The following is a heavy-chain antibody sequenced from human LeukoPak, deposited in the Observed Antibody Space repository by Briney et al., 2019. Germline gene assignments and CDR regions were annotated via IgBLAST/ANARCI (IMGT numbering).Heavy chain of an antibody. V-gene: IGHV3-23*01. CDR3: AKDRAAYSGARGFDY. CDR1: GFTFSSYA. J-gene: IGHJ4*02. Sequence: GGSLRHSCAASGFTFSSYAMSWVRQAPGKGLEWVSHISAGGGTTYYADSVKGRFTISRDNSKNTLYLQMNSLRAEDTAVYYCAKDRAAYSGARGFDYWGQGTLVTVSS. D-gene: IGHD5-12*01. CDR2: ISAGGGTT.